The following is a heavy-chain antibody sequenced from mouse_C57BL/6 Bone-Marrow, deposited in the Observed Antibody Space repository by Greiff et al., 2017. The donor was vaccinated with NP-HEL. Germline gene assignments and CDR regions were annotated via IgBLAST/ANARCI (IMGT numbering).Heavy chain of an antibody. CDR3: TGGNPYAMDY. D-gene: IGHD2-1*01. CDR2: IDTETGGT. J-gene: IGHJ4*01. V-gene: IGHV1-15*01. Sequence: VQLQQSGAELVRPGASVTLSCKASGYTFTDYEMHWVKQTPVHGLEWIGAIDTETGGTAYNQKFKGKAILTADKSSSTAYMELRSLTSEDSAVYYCTGGNPYAMDYWGQGTSVTVSS. CDR1: GYTFTDYE.